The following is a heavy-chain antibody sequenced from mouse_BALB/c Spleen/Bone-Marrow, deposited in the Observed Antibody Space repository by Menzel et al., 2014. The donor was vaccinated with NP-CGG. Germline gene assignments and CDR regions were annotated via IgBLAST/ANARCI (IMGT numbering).Heavy chain of an antibody. CDR2: INPNTGYP. CDR1: GYTFTSYW. D-gene: IGHD1-1*02. Sequence: VQLQQTGAELAKPGASVKMSCKASGYTFTSYWMHSVKPRPGQGLEWIGYINPNTGYPEYIQKFKDKATLTADKSSSTQYMQLSRLTSEDSAVYYCTRRFTTVVTTGDYWGQGTPLTGSS. CDR3: TRRFTTVVTTGDY. J-gene: IGHJ2*01. V-gene: IGHV1-7*01.